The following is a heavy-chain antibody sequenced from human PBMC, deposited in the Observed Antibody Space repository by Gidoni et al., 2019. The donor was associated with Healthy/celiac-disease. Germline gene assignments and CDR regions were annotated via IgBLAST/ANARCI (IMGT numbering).Heavy chain of an antibody. CDR3: AREKWTVRYYYGMDV. D-gene: IGHD3-10*01. J-gene: IGHJ6*02. Sequence: EVQLVESGGGLVQPGGSLRLSCAASGFTVSSNYMSWVRQAPGKGLEWVSVIYSGGSTYYADSVKGRFTISRHNSKNTLYLQMNSLRAEDTAVYYCAREKWTVRYYYGMDVWGQGTTVTVSS. CDR2: IYSGGST. V-gene: IGHV3-53*04. CDR1: GFTVSSNY.